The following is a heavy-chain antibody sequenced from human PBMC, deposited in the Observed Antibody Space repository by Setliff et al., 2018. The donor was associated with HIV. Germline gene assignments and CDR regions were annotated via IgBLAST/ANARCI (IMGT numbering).Heavy chain of an antibody. CDR1: GFTVRSNY. D-gene: IGHD3-22*01. CDR2: IYSGGTT. V-gene: IGHV3-53*01. Sequence: PGGSLRLSCAASGFTVRSNYMSWVRQAPGKGLEWVSVIYSGGTTYYADSVKGRFTISRDNSKNTLYLQMNSLRAEDTAVYYCARGRRDSSGYYSYYFDYWGQGTLVTVSS. J-gene: IGHJ4*02. CDR3: ARGRRDSSGYYSYYFDY.